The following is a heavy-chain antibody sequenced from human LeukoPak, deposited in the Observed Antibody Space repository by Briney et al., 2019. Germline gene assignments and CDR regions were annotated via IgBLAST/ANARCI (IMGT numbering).Heavy chain of an antibody. CDR2: ISSSGSTI. J-gene: IGHJ6*04. CDR1: GFTFSCYE. Sequence: GGALRLSCAALGFTFSCYEMKWVRQAPGKGLEWVSYISSSGSTIYYADSVKGRFTISRDNAKNSLYLQINSLRAEDTAVYYCAELGITMIGGVWGKGTTVTISS. V-gene: IGHV3-48*03. CDR3: AELGITMIGGV. D-gene: IGHD3-10*02.